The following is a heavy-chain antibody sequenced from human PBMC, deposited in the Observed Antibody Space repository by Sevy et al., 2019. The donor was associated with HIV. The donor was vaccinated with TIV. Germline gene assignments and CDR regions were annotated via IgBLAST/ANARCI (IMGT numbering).Heavy chain of an antibody. Sequence: ASVKVSCKAYGYTFIDYYIHWVRQAPGQGLEWMGWINPNRGGTNYAHKFQGRVTMTRDTSISTAYMELSSLRSDDTAIYYCARGMSAYLLANGMDVWGQGTTVTVSS. D-gene: IGHD3-3*01. J-gene: IGHJ6*02. CDR3: ARGMSAYLLANGMDV. V-gene: IGHV1-2*07. CDR2: INPNRGGT. CDR1: GYTFIDYY.